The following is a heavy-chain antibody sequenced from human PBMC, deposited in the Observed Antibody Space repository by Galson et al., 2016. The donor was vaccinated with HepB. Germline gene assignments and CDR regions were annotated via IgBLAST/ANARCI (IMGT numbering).Heavy chain of an antibody. CDR1: GXXFRXXX. Sequence: SLXXXCAASGXXFRXXXMNXXXQAXXKGLXXVSXXSTSGSXXSYADXVRGRFTISRDNAKDSLYLQMNSLRDEDTAVYYCXTVWLRELYPXXMDVWGHXTT. V-gene: IGHV3-48*02. J-gene: IGHJ6*02. CDR2: XSTSGSXX. CDR3: XTVWLRELYPXXMDV. D-gene: IGHD3-10*01.